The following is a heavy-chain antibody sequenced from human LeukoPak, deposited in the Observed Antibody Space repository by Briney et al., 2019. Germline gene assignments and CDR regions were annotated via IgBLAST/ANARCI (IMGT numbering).Heavy chain of an antibody. V-gene: IGHV3-23*01. CDR1: GFTFSTYA. Sequence: QPGGSLRLSCAASGFTFSTYAMSWVRQAPGKGLEWVSGFAGNGGGTYYADSVKGRFTISRDNSKNTVYLQMNSLRVEDTAVYYCAKDSSLAEGRGPTFEHWGQGTLVTVSS. CDR2: FAGNGGGT. CDR3: AKDSSLAEGRGPTFEH. J-gene: IGHJ4*02. D-gene: IGHD2-2*01.